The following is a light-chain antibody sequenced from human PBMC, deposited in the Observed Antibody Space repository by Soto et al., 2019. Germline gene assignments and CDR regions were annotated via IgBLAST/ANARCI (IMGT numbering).Light chain of an antibody. V-gene: IGKV1-39*01. CDR3: QQSYSVPPT. CDR2: GTS. J-gene: IGKJ4*01. Sequence: DIQMTQSPSSLSASVGDSVSISCRASQNIGSYLNWYQHKPGKAPKILISGTSTLQTGVPPRFSGSGSGIHFTLTISSLQAEEFATYYCQQSYSVPPTFGGGSKLEI. CDR1: QNIGSY.